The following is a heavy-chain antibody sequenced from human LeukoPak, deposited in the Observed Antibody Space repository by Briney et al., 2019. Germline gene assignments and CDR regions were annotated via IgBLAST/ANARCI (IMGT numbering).Heavy chain of an antibody. CDR1: GFTFSNYW. CDR2: ISSSGTYI. Sequence: PGGSLRLSCATPGFTFSNYWMHWVRQAPGKGLVWVSSISSSGTYIYYADSVKGRFTISRDSAKNSLYLQMNSLRAEDTAVYYCARDVVNSGYHFDYWGQGTLVTVSS. D-gene: IGHD3-22*01. J-gene: IGHJ4*02. CDR3: ARDVVNSGYHFDY. V-gene: IGHV3-21*01.